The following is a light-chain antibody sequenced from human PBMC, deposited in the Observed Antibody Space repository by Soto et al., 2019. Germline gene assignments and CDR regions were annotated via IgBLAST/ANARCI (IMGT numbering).Light chain of an antibody. Sequence: DIQMTQSPSSLSASVGDRVTITCQASQDISNYLNWYQQKPGKAPQLLIYDASNLETGVPSRFSGSGSGTDFTFTISRLQPEDIATYYCQQYDNLPTFGQGTRLE. CDR2: DAS. CDR1: QDISNY. CDR3: QQYDNLPT. V-gene: IGKV1-33*01. J-gene: IGKJ5*01.